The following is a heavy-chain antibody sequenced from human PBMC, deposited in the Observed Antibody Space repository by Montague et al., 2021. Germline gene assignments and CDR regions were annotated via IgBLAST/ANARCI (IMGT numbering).Heavy chain of an antibody. Sequence: TLSLTCSVSGGSISSGGFYWSWIRQHPGKGLEWIGYIHVSGSTHYNPSLKSRLSLSLDTTKNQVSLRLTSVTAAETAVYYCARSGGYCSGGKCDTFDYWGQGTLVTVSS. CDR1: GGSISSGGFY. CDR2: IHVSGST. V-gene: IGHV4-31*03. CDR3: ARSGGYCSGGKCDTFDY. J-gene: IGHJ4*02. D-gene: IGHD2-15*01.